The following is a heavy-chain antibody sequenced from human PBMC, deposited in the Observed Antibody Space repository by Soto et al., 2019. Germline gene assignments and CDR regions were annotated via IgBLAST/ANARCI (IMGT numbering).Heavy chain of an antibody. Sequence: EVQLLESGEGLVQPGGSLRLSSAGSGFTFSSYAMSWVRKAPVKGLEWVSAITGSGAGTYFTDSVKGRFTISRDNSKSMLFLQMNSLRAEDTAVYYCAKYTSGWDFEYWGQGTLVTVSS. J-gene: IGHJ4*02. CDR3: AKYTSGWDFEY. CDR2: ITGSGAGT. V-gene: IGHV3-23*01. D-gene: IGHD6-19*01. CDR1: GFTFSSYA.